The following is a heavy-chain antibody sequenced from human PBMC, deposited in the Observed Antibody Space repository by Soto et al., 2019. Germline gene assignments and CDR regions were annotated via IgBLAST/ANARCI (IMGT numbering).Heavy chain of an antibody. CDR1: GGSISSGGYS. V-gene: IGHV4-30-2*05. J-gene: IGHJ6*02. CDR3: ARGSSIAGLYYGMDV. Sequence: SETLSLTCAVSGGSISSGGYSWSWIRQPPGRGLEWIGYIYHSGITYYNPSLKSRVTISLDTSKNQFSLKLSSVTAADTAVYYCARGSSIAGLYYGMDVWGQGTTVTVSS. D-gene: IGHD6-6*01. CDR2: IYHSGIT.